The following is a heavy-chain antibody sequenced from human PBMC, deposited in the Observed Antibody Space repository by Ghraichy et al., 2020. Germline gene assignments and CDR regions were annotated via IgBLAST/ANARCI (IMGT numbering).Heavy chain of an antibody. V-gene: IGHV4-39*07. CDR2: IYYSGST. CDR1: GGSISSSSYY. CDR3: ARRGYQLLAETPSTHREGYFDL. Sequence: ETLSLTCTVSGGSISSSSYYWGWIRQPPGKGLEWIGSIYYSGSTYYNPSLKSRVTISVDTSKNQFSLKLSSVTAADTAVYYCARRGYQLLAETPSTHREGYFDLWGRGTLVTVSS. D-gene: IGHD2-2*01. J-gene: IGHJ2*01.